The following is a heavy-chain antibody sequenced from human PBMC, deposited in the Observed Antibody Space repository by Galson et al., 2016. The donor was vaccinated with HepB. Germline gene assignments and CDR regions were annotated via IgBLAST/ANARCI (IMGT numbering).Heavy chain of an antibody. CDR3: AHTYWGVAPRAFDI. J-gene: IGHJ3*02. Sequence: PALVKPTQTLTLTCTFSGFSLSTHSVGVGWIRQPPGKALGWLALIYWDGDKRYSPSLNSRLTITKDASKNQVVLTMTNMNPVDTATYYCAHTYWGVAPRAFDIWGQGTMVTVSS. CDR1: GFSLSTHSVG. D-gene: IGHD3-10*01. V-gene: IGHV2-5*02. CDR2: IYWDGDK.